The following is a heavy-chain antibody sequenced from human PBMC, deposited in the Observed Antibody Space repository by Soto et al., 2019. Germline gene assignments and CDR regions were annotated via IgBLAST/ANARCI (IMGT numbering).Heavy chain of an antibody. CDR3: TRDPNGDHIGAFDF. Sequence: EVQVVESGGGLVQPGGSLRLSCATSKFTFSAYAMTWVRQAPGEGLEWVSSISGSGGGTSYAGSVKGRFSISRDNSKNTLYLRMNSLRVEATAVYYGTRDPNGDHIGAFDFWGQGIVVTVSS. CDR2: ISGSGGGT. J-gene: IGHJ3*01. V-gene: IGHV3-23*04. CDR1: KFTFSAYA. D-gene: IGHD4-17*01.